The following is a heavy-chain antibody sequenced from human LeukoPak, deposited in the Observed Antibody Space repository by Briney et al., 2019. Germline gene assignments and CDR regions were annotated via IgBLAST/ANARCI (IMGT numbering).Heavy chain of an antibody. CDR1: GDSISSSSYY. CDR3: ARPRASGNYYY. J-gene: IGHJ4*02. CDR2: IYYSGRT. Sequence: SETLSLTRTVSGDSISSSSYYWGWIRQPPGKGLEWIGSIYYSGRTYYNPSLKSRVTISVDTSKNQFSLKLSAVTAADTAVYYCARPRASGNYYYWGQGTLVTVSS. D-gene: IGHD1-26*01. V-gene: IGHV4-39*01.